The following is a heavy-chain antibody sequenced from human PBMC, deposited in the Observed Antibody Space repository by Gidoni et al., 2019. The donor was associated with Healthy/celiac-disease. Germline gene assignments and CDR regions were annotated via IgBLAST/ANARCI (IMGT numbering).Heavy chain of an antibody. Sequence: QVQLVASGGGVVQPGRSLRLPCAASGFTFSSYGMHWVRQAPGKGLEWVAVISYDGSNKYYADSVKGRFTISRDNSKNTLYLQMNSLRAEDTAVYYCAKVRDTAMVQEYGMDVWGQGTTVTVSS. CDR1: GFTFSSYG. J-gene: IGHJ6*02. CDR3: AKVRDTAMVQEYGMDV. D-gene: IGHD5-18*01. V-gene: IGHV3-30*18. CDR2: ISYDGSNK.